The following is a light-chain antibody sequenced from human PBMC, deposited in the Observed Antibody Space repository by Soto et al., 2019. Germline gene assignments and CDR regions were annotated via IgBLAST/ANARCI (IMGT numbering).Light chain of an antibody. V-gene: IGLV2-8*01. CDR1: SSDVGANNY. CDR3: SSYAGANRV. J-gene: IGLJ1*01. Sequence: QSALTQPPSASGSPGQSVTISCTGTSSDVGANNYVSWYQQHPGKAPKLMIYEVTKRPSWVPDRFSGSKSGNTASLTVSGLQAEDEADYYCSSYAGANRVFGTGTKLTVL. CDR2: EVT.